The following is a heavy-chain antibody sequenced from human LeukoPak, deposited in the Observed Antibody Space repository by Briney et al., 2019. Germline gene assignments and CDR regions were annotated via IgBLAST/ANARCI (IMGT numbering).Heavy chain of an antibody. CDR1: GFTFSDYG. CDR2: IRYDGSNK. Sequence: PGGSLRLSCTASGFTFSDYGMHWVRQAPGKGLEWVAVIRYDGSNKYYADSVKGRFTISRDNSKNTLYLQMNSLRAEDTAVYYCAKERQWLVLIPFMDVWGQGTTVTVSS. J-gene: IGHJ6*02. CDR3: AKERQWLVLIPFMDV. D-gene: IGHD6-19*01. V-gene: IGHV3-30*02.